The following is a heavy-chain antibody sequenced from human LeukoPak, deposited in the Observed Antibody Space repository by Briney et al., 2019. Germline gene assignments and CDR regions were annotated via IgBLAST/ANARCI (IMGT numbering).Heavy chain of an antibody. CDR3: ARDRSITMVRGVTENWFDS. J-gene: IGHJ5*01. V-gene: IGHV3-74*01. CDR1: GFTFSSYW. Sequence: TGGSLRLSCAASGFTFSSYWMHWVRQAPGKGLVWVSRISDDGSNTNYADSVKGRFTISRDNAKNTLFLQMNSLRVADTAIYYCARDRSITMVRGVTENWFDSWGQGVLVTVSS. CDR2: ISDDGSNT. D-gene: IGHD3-10*01.